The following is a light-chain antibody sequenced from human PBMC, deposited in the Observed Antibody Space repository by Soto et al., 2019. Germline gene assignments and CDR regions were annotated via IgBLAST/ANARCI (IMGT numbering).Light chain of an antibody. Sequence: DIQMTQSPSSLSASVGDRVTITCRASLSISRYLNWYQQKPGKAPKLLISVASSLEGGVPSRFRGSGSGTDFTLTISSLQPEDFATYYCLQCYITPYTFGQGTKVDIK. CDR1: LSISRY. CDR2: VAS. J-gene: IGKJ2*01. CDR3: LQCYITPYT. V-gene: IGKV1-39*01.